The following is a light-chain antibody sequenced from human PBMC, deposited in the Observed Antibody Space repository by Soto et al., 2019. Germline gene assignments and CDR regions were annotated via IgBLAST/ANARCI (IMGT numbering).Light chain of an antibody. CDR3: SSYAGSNNYVI. J-gene: IGLJ2*01. CDR1: SSDVGNYDY. CDR2: EVS. V-gene: IGLV2-8*01. Sequence: QSALTQPPSASGSPGQSVTISCTGTSSDVGNYDYVSWYQQHPGKAPKLMIFEVSKRSSGVPGRFSGSKSGNTASLTVSGLQAEDEADYFCSSYAGSNNYVIFGGGTKLTV.